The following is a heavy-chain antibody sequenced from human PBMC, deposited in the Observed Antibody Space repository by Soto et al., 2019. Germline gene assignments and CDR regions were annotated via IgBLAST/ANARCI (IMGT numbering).Heavy chain of an antibody. Sequence: EVQLLESGGGLVQPGGSLRLSCAASGFIINNYAMYWVRQAPGKGLQCVSAVSNTGGTYYADSVKGRFSVSRDNSNNMLYLQMNGLRAEDTAIYYFAKRRDASNSKYSDSDYWGQGTLFTVSS. CDR1: GFIINNYA. D-gene: IGHD3-22*01. J-gene: IGHJ4*02. CDR2: VSNTGGT. CDR3: AKRRDASNSKYSDSDY. V-gene: IGHV3-23*01.